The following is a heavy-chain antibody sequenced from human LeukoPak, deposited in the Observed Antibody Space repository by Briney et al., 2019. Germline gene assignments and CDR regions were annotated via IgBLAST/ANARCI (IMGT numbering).Heavy chain of an antibody. Sequence: ASVKVSCKASGYTFTGYYMHWVRQAPGQGLEWMGWINPNSGGTNYAQKFQGWVTMTRDTSISTAYMELSRLRSDDTAVYYCARDRRGYSYGWWFDPWGQGTLVTVSS. J-gene: IGHJ5*02. V-gene: IGHV1-2*04. CDR2: INPNSGGT. D-gene: IGHD5-18*01. CDR3: ARDRRGYSYGWWFDP. CDR1: GYTFTGYY.